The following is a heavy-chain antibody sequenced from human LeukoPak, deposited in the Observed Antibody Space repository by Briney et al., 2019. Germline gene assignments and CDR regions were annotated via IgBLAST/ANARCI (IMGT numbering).Heavy chain of an antibody. CDR1: GGSISSYY. J-gene: IGHJ5*02. D-gene: IGHD2-21*02. CDR3: ARGWVAYCGGDCYKNPPYWFDP. Sequence: SETLSLTCTVSGGSISSYYWSWIRQPPGKGLEWIGYIYYSGSTNYNPSLKSRVTISVDTSKNQFSLKLSSVTAADTAVYYCARGWVAYCGGDCYKNPPYWFDPWGQGTLVTVSS. V-gene: IGHV4-59*12. CDR2: IYYSGST.